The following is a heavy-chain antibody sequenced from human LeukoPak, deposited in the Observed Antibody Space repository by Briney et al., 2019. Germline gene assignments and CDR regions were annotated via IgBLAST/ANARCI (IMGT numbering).Heavy chain of an antibody. V-gene: IGHV4-59*08. CDR1: GGSISSYY. CDR2: IYYSGST. Sequence: SETLSLTCTVSGGSISSYYWSWIRQPPGKGLEWIGYIYYSGSTNYNPPLKSRVTISVDTSKNQFSLKLSSVTAADTAVYYCARHRFYCSSTSCYAAGYYYYGMDVWGQGTTVTVSS. D-gene: IGHD2-2*01. J-gene: IGHJ6*02. CDR3: ARHRFYCSSTSCYAAGYYYYGMDV.